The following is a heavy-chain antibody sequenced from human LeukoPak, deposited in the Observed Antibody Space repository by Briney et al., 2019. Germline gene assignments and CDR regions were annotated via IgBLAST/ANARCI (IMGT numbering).Heavy chain of an antibody. D-gene: IGHD2-2*01. J-gene: IGHJ4*02. CDR2: INQDGSVK. Sequence: PGGSLRLSCGASGFSFITYWMSWVRQAPGKGLEWVANINQDGSVKYYVDSLKGRITIYRDNAKNSVYLQMDSLRAEDTALYYCARIGCSSSSNDYWGQGTLVTVSS. CDR1: GFSFITYW. V-gene: IGHV3-7*01. CDR3: ARIGCSSSSNDY.